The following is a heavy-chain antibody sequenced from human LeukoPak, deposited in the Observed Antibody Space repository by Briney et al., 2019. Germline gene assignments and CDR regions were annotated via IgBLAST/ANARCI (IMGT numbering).Heavy chain of an antibody. CDR1: GFTFSSYG. D-gene: IGHD3-22*01. CDR2: IWYDGSNK. Sequence: PGGSLRLSCAASGFTFSSYGMHRVRQAPGKGLEWVAVIWYDGSNKYYADSVKGRFTISRDNSKNTLYLQMNSLRAEDTAVYYCARGTTLYDSSGDDFDYWGQGTLVTVSS. V-gene: IGHV3-33*01. CDR3: ARGTTLYDSSGDDFDY. J-gene: IGHJ4*02.